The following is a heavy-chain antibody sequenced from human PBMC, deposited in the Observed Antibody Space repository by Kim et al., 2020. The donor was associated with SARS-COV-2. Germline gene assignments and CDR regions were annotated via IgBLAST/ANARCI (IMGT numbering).Heavy chain of an antibody. Sequence: ASVKVSCKASGYTFTSYGISWVRQAPGQGLEWMGWISAYNGNTNYAQKLQGRVTMTTDTSTSTAYMELRSLRSDDTAVYYCARSPGVWGSYRYTGFSYWGQGTLVTVSS. CDR2: ISAYNGNT. J-gene: IGHJ4*02. CDR1: GYTFTSYG. V-gene: IGHV1-18*01. CDR3: ARSPGVWGSYRYTGFSY. D-gene: IGHD3-16*02.